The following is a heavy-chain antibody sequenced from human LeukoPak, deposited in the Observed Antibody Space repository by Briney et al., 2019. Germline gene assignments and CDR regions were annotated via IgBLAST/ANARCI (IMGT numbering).Heavy chain of an antibody. CDR2: INQYGST. J-gene: IGHJ5*02. CDR3: ARSLPQWLAPRGYWFDP. V-gene: IGHV4-34*01. D-gene: IGHD6-19*01. Sequence: SETLSLTCGVFGGSFNGYYWSWIRQAPGKGLEWIGEINQYGSTKYNPSLRSRVTLSVDTSKKQFSLNLTSVTAADSAVYYCARSLPQWLAPRGYWFDPWGQGTLATVSS. CDR1: GGSFNGYY.